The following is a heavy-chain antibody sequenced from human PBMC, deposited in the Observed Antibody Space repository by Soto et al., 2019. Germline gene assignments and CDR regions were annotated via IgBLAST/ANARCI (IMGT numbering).Heavy chain of an antibody. CDR3: ASMIGDPVLSFDS. D-gene: IGHD3-10*02. J-gene: IGHJ5*01. V-gene: IGHV4-59*01. Sequence: QVQLQESGPGLVKPSETLSLTCTVSGGSISSYYWSWIRQPPGKGLEWIGFIFYSGSTSYNPSLKSRVTISIDTSEYQFSLNLISVTAADTAVYYCASMIGDPVLSFDSWGQGTLVAVSS. CDR2: IFYSGST. CDR1: GGSISSYY.